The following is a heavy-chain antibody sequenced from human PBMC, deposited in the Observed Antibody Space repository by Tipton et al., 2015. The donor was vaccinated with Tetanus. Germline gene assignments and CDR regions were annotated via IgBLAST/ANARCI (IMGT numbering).Heavy chain of an antibody. V-gene: IGHV6-1*01. J-gene: IGHJ4*02. D-gene: IGHD6-19*01. CDR1: GDSVSSNSAA. Sequence: PGLVKPSQTLSLTCAISGDSVSSNSAAWNWIRQSPSRGLEWLGRTYYRSKWYNDYAVSVKSRITINPDTSKNQFSLQLNSVTPGDPSVYYCEGSLGSGRSFDSWARGPWVPFSS. CDR2: TYYRSKWYN. CDR3: EGSLGSGRSFDS.